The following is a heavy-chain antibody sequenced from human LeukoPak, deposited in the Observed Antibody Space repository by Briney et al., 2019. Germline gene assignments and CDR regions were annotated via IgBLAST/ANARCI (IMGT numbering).Heavy chain of an antibody. D-gene: IGHD3-22*01. CDR3: AREASSGLDFDY. J-gene: IGHJ4*02. CDR1: GFTFSSYW. CDR2: INNDGSST. Sequence: PGGSLRLSCAASGFTFSSYWMHWVRQAPGKGLVWVSRINNDGSSTTYADSVKGRFTISRDNAKNTMYLQMNSLRADDTAVYFCAREASSGLDFDYWGQGTLVTVSS. V-gene: IGHV3-74*01.